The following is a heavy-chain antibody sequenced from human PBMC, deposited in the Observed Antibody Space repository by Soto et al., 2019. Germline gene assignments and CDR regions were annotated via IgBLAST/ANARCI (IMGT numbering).Heavy chain of an antibody. D-gene: IGHD3-22*01. CDR2: ISGSGDRT. CDR3: VKDDGGYPSTAPH. Sequence: DVQLLESGGGLVQPGGSLRLSCAASGITISNYPMSWVRQAPGKGLDWVSGISGSGDRTYYADSAKGRFTISKDISRKSLSLQLDSLGVEDTAVYFCVKDDGGYPSTAPHWGQGTLVTVSS. CDR1: GITISNYP. V-gene: IGHV3-23*01. J-gene: IGHJ4*02.